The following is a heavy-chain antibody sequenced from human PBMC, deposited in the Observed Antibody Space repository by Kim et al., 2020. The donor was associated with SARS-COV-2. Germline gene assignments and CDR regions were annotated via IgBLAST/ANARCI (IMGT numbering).Heavy chain of an antibody. Sequence: ASVKVSCKASGYTFISYGISWVRQAPGQGLEWMGWISAYNGNTNYAQKLQGRVTMTTDTSTSTAYMELRSLRSDDTAVYYCARAGVAGFSSWLRNNWFDPWGQGTLVTVSS. D-gene: IGHD6-13*01. V-gene: IGHV1-18*04. CDR1: GYTFISYG. CDR3: ARAGVAGFSSWLRNNWFDP. CDR2: ISAYNGNT. J-gene: IGHJ5*02.